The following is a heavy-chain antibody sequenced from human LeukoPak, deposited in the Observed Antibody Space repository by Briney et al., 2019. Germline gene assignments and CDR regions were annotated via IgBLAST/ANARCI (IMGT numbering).Heavy chain of an antibody. CDR3: ARTYDSSGSKTYYFDY. V-gene: IGHV3-21*01. D-gene: IGHD3-22*01. Sequence: GGSLRLSCAASGFTFSSYSMNWVRQAPGKGLEWVSSISSSSSYIYYADSVKGRFTISRDNAKNSLYLQMNSLRAEDTAVYYCARTYDSSGSKTYYFDYWGQGTLVTVSS. CDR1: GFTFSSYS. CDR2: ISSSSSYI. J-gene: IGHJ4*02.